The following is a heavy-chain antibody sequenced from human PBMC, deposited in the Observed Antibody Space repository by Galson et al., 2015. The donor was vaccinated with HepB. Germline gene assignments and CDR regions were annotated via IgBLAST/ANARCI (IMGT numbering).Heavy chain of an antibody. V-gene: IGHV1-46*01. CDR1: GYTFTNHY. CDR2: LNPSGGGT. CDR3: ARGWGGLGYGGNRAYFDY. D-gene: IGHD4-23*01. Sequence: SVKVSCKASGYTFTNHYMHWVRQAPGQGLEWMGTLNPSGGGTYYAQKFQDRVTMTRDTSTSTVYMDLKTVTSEDTAMYYCARGWGGLGYGGNRAYFDYWGQEPWSPSPQ. J-gene: IGHJ4*01.